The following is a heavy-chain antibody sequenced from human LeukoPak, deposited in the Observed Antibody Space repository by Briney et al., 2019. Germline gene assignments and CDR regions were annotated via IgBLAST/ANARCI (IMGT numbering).Heavy chain of an antibody. CDR3: ARGLYSSTTYYFDY. J-gene: IGHJ4*02. V-gene: IGHV3-30-3*01. CDR1: GFTFSSYA. D-gene: IGHD6-13*01. Sequence: GGSLRLSCAASGFTFSSYAMHWVRQAPGKGLEWVAVISYDGSNKYYADSAKGRFTISRDNAKNSLYLQMNSLRAEDTAVYFCARGLYSSTTYYFDYWGQGTLVIVSS. CDR2: ISYDGSNK.